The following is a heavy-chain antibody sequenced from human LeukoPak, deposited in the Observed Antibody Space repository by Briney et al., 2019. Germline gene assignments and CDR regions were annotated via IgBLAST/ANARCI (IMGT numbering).Heavy chain of an antibody. Sequence: SETLSLTCTVSGGSISSGSYYWSWIRQPAGKGLEWIGRIYTSGSTNYNPSLKSRVTISVDTSKNQFSLKLSSVTAADTAVYYCARCARGSYSRWFDPWGQGTLVTVSS. V-gene: IGHV4-61*02. CDR3: ARCARGSYSRWFDP. CDR2: IYTSGST. CDR1: GGSISSGSYY. J-gene: IGHJ5*02. D-gene: IGHD1-26*01.